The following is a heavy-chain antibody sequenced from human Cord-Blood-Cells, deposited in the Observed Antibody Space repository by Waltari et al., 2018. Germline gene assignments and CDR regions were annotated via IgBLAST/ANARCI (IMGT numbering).Heavy chain of an antibody. CDR1: GYTFTGYY. Sequence: QVQLVQSGAEVKKPGASVKVSCKASGYTFTGYYMHWVRQAPGQGLEWMGCINPNSGGTNYAQKVQARVTMTREQSISTAYMAVSGLRSDDTAVYYCARASRLRWYFDLWGRGTLVTVSS. CDR2: INPNSGGT. V-gene: IGHV1-2*02. CDR3: ARASRLRWYFDL. J-gene: IGHJ2*01. D-gene: IGHD4-17*01.